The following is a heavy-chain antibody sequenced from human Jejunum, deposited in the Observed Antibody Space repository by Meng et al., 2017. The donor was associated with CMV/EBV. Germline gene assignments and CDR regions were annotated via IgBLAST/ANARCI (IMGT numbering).Heavy chain of an antibody. CDR2: ISSFNGNT. Sequence: SYGISWVRQAPGQGLEWMGWISSFNGNTNYAQKFQGRVTMTTDTSTSTAYMELRSLRSDDTALYYCARESHDCGSGRCYTAEYLQHWGQGTLVTVSS. V-gene: IGHV1-18*01. CDR1: SYG. CDR3: ARESHDCGSGRCYTAEYLQH. D-gene: IGHD2-2*02. J-gene: IGHJ1*01.